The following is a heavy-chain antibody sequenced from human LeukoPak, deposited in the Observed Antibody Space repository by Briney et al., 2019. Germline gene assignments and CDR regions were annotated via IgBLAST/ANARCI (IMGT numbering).Heavy chain of an antibody. CDR3: ARDQWELPAY. Sequence: SETLSLTCTVSGGSISSYYWSWIRQPPGKGLEWIGYIYYSGSTNYSPSLKSRVTISVDTSKNQFSLKLSSVTAADTAVYYCARDQWELPAYCGQGTLVTVSS. J-gene: IGHJ4*02. D-gene: IGHD1-26*01. CDR2: IYYSGST. CDR1: GGSISSYY. V-gene: IGHV4-59*01.